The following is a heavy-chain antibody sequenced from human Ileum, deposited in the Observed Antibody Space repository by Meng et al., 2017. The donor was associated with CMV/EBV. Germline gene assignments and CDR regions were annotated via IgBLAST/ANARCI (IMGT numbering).Heavy chain of an antibody. CDR3: VILTGSNAS. V-gene: IGHV3-74*01. Sequence: LRLSCAASGFTISRSWMQWVRQDPGKGLVWVSRISDDGGTTTYADSVKGRFTISRDNTKNTLSLQMNSLRAEDTAVYYCVILTGSNASWGQGTLVTVSS. J-gene: IGHJ5*02. D-gene: IGHD3-9*01. CDR1: GFTISRSW. CDR2: ISDDGGTT.